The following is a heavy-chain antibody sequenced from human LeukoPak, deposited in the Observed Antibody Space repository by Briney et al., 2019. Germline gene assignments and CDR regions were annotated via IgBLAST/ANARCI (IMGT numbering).Heavy chain of an antibody. J-gene: IGHJ6*02. Sequence: GGSLRLSCAASGFTFSSYAMSWVRQAPGKGLEWVSAISGSGGSTYYADSVKGRFTISRDNSKNTLYLQMNSLRAEDTAVYYCAKDKYSSGWYGRDYYYGMDIWGQGTTVTVSS. CDR2: ISGSGGST. CDR3: AKDKYSSGWYGRDYYYGMDI. CDR1: GFTFSSYA. D-gene: IGHD6-19*01. V-gene: IGHV3-23*01.